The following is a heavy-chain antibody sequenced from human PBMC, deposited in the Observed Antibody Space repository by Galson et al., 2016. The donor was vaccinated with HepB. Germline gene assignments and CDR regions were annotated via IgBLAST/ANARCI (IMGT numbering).Heavy chain of an antibody. CDR2: ISRSGDST. J-gene: IGHJ6*04. V-gene: IGHV3-23*01. D-gene: IGHD1-26*01. CDR3: VQGSTAPAV. CDR1: GFSFSSYG. Sequence: SLRLSCAASGFSFSSYGMTWVRQAPGKGLEVVSSISRSGDSTDYADSVKGRFTISRDNSKNTLSLQMNSLRADDEAVYYCVQGSTAPAVWGKGTTVTVSS.